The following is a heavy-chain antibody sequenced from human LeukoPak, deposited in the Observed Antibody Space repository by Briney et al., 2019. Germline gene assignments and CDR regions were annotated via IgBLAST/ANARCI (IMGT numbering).Heavy chain of an antibody. CDR1: GFTFSTSA. CDR2: ISSSNINT. CDR3: VREFSSSSGYFDY. Sequence: GGSLRLSCAASGFTFSTSAMNWVRQTPGKGLEWVSSISSSNINTYYAGSVKGRFTISRDNAKNSLYLQMSGLRAEDTAVYYCVREFSSSSGYFDYWGQGTLVSVSS. J-gene: IGHJ4*02. V-gene: IGHV3-21*01. D-gene: IGHD6-6*01.